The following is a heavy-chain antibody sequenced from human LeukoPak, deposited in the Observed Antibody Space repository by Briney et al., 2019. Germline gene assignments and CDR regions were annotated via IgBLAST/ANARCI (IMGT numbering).Heavy chain of an antibody. CDR3: ASVSRGRSDWDH. J-gene: IGHJ4*02. V-gene: IGHV3-7*01. CDR1: GFTFTSYW. CDR2: IKQDGSEK. D-gene: IGHD2-21*02. Sequence: PGGSLRLSCAASGFTFTSYWMSWVRQAPGKGLEWVANIKQDGSEKQYVSAVKGRFTIARDNAKNSLYLQMNSLRAEDTAVYYCASVSRGRSDWDHWGQGTLVTVSS.